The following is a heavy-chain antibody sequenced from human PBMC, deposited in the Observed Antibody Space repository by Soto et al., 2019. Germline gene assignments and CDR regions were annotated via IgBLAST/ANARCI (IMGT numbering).Heavy chain of an antibody. V-gene: IGHV1-58*01. D-gene: IGHD6-6*01. CDR1: GFTFTSSA. Sequence: SVKVSCKASGFTFTSSAVQWVRQARGQRLEWIGWIVVGSGNTNYAQKFQERVTMTRDMSTSTAYMELSRLRSDDTAVYYCARAMSSSSDYYYYMDVWGKGTTVTVSS. CDR3: ARAMSSSSDYYYYMDV. J-gene: IGHJ6*03. CDR2: IVVGSGNT.